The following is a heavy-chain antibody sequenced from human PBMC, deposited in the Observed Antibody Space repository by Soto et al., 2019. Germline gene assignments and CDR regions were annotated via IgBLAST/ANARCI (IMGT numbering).Heavy chain of an antibody. CDR1: GFTFSSYG. CDR2: IWYDGSNK. J-gene: IGHJ4*02. D-gene: IGHD3-3*01. CDR3: ARGLIWSGYSYFDY. V-gene: IGHV3-33*01. Sequence: GGSLRLSCAASGFTFSSYGMHWVRQAPGKGLEWVAVIWYDGSNKYYADSVKGRFTISRDNSKNTLYLQMNSLRAEDTAVYYCARGLIWSGYSYFDYWGQGTLVTVSS.